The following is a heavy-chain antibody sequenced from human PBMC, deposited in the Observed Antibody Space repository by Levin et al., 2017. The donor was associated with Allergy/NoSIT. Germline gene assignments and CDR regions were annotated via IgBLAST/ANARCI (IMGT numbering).Heavy chain of an antibody. CDR2: INYRGVT. CDR3: ARNRIIVSGGNDYYYGMDV. D-gene: IGHD5/OR15-5a*01. Sequence: SETLSLTCSVSGGSVSSGTYYWSWIRRPPGKGLEWIGYINYRGVTKYNPSLKSRGTISVDTSKNEFALKVTSVTAADTAVYYCARNRIIVSGGNDYYYGMDVWGQGTTVTVSS. CDR1: GGSVSSGTYY. J-gene: IGHJ6*02. V-gene: IGHV4-61*01.